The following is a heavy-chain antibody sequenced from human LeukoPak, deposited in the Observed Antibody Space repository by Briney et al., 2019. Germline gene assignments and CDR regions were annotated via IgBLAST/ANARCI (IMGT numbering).Heavy chain of an antibody. J-gene: IGHJ4*02. D-gene: IGHD5-18*01. Sequence: PGGSLRLSCAASGFTFSSHAMHWVRQAPGKGLEWVAFIRYDGSNKYYADSVKGRFTISRDNSKNTLYLQMNSLGAEDTAVYYCAKPGQLWLQSGYFDYWGQGTLVTVSS. CDR2: IRYDGSNK. V-gene: IGHV3-30*02. CDR1: GFTFSSHA. CDR3: AKPGQLWLQSGYFDY.